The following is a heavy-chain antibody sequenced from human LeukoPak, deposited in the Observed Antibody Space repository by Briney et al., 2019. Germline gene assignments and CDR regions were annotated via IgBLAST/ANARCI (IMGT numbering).Heavy chain of an antibody. CDR2: ISPSGGTT. CDR1: GFTFTRYG. J-gene: IGHJ4*02. V-gene: IGHV3-23*01. Sequence: GGSLRLSCAASGFTFTRYGMNWVRQAPGKGLEWVSGISPSGGTTYYADSVKGRFTISRDNSKNTLYLQMNSLRAEDTAVYYCANSHSSGYYMNYWGQGTLVTVSS. CDR3: ANSHSSGYYMNY. D-gene: IGHD3-22*01.